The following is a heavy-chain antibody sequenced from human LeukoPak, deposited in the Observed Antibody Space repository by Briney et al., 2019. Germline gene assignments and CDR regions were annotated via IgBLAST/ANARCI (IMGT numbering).Heavy chain of an antibody. CDR3: AKDAGYNWNHNDY. J-gene: IGHJ4*02. D-gene: IGHD1-14*01. V-gene: IGHV3-23*01. Sequence: PGGSLRLSCAASGFTFSGHNMNWVRQAPGKGLEWVSAISGSGGSTYYADSVKGRFTISRDNSKNTLYLQMNSLRAEDTAVYYCAKDAGYNWNHNDYWGQGTLVTVSS. CDR2: ISGSGGST. CDR1: GFTFSGHN.